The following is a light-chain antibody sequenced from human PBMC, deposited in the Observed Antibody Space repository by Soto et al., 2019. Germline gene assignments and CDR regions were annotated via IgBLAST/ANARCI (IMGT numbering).Light chain of an antibody. CDR1: QGISNN. V-gene: IGKV1-6*01. CDR2: AAS. J-gene: IGKJ4*01. Sequence: AIHITQSPSSLSASAGDTVTITCRASQGISNNLDWYQQKPGEAPKLLINAASTLQTWVPSRFSGSGSDTDFTLTISSXQPEDFATYYCLQDYYYPLSFGGGTKVDIK. CDR3: LQDYYYPLS.